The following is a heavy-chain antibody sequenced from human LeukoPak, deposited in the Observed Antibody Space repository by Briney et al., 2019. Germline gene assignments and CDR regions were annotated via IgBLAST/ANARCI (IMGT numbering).Heavy chain of an antibody. CDR1: GYTFTNYD. J-gene: IGHJ4*02. D-gene: IGHD1-1*01. V-gene: IGHV1-8*01. CDR3: ARALDTTVLLGAY. CDR2: ISPYSGTT. Sequence: ASVKVSCKASGYTFTNYDINWVRQASGQGLEWLGWISPYSGTTGSAQKFQGRVTITRNSSISTAYLEMSRLTSEDTAVYYCARALDTTVLLGAYWGQGTPVTVSS.